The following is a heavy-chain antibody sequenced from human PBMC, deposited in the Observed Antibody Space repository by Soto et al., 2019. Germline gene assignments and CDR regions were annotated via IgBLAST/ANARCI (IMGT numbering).Heavy chain of an antibody. CDR3: AGGAGYCSGGSCYGRDWFDP. V-gene: IGHV3-53*01. D-gene: IGHD2-15*01. CDR2: IYVGVTT. CDR1: GVSVSSDY. J-gene: IGHJ5*02. Sequence: EVQLVESGGGLIQPGGSLSLSCAASGVSVSSDYMTWVRQAPGKGLEWVSVIYVGVTTSYAESVKGRFIVSRDNSKNTLYLQMNSLRVEDTAVYYCAGGAGYCSGGSCYGRDWFDPWGQGVLVTVST.